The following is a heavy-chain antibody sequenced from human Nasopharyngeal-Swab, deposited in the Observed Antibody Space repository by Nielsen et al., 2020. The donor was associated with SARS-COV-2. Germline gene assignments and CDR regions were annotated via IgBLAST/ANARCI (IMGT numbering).Heavy chain of an antibody. D-gene: IGHD3-9*01. J-gene: IGHJ4*02. Sequence: GASLKISCAASGFTFSNYWMNWVRQPPGKGLEWVAIIKQDGSATYYMDSVRGRFTISRDNAKNSLSLVMTRLRADDTAVYYCAGGTGWLTDSWGQGTLVTVSS. V-gene: IGHV3-7*03. CDR3: AGGTGWLTDS. CDR1: GFTFSNYW. CDR2: IKQDGSAT.